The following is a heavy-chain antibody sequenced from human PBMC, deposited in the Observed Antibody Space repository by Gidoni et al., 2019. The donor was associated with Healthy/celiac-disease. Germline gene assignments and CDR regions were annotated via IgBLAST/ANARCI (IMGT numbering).Heavy chain of an antibody. CDR1: GGSISRYY. V-gene: IGHV4-59*08. CDR3: AKEAGYYDFSRGFDP. Sequence: QVQLQASGPGLVKPSATLSLTCTVSGGSISRYYWSWIRQPPGKGLEWIGYIYYSGSTNYNPSLKSRVTISVDTSKNQFSLKLSSVTAADTAVYYCAKEAGYYDFSRGFDPWGQGTLVTVSS. CDR2: IYYSGST. J-gene: IGHJ5*02. D-gene: IGHD3-3*01.